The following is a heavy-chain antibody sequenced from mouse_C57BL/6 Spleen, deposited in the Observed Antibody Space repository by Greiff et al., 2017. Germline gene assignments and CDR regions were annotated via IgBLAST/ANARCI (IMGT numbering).Heavy chain of an antibody. V-gene: IGHV1-5*01. Sequence: EVKLQESGTVLARPGASVKMSCKTSGYTFTSYWMHWVKQRPGQGLEWIGAIYPGNSDTSYNQKFKGKAKLTAVTSASTAYMALSSLTNEDSAVYYGTRFGRSVVGTGQNYSAMDYWGQGTSVTVS. CDR1: GYTFTSYW. J-gene: IGHJ4*01. D-gene: IGHD1-1*01. CDR3: TRFGRSVVGTGQNYSAMDY. CDR2: IYPGNSDT.